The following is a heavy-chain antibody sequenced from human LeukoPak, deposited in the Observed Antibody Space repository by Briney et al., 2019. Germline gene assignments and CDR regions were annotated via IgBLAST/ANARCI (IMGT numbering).Heavy chain of an antibody. Sequence: GGSLRLSCAASGFTFSSYGMHWVRQAPGKGLEWVAFIRYDGSNKYYADSVKGRFTISRDNSKNTLYLQMNSLRAEDTAVYYCAKVHYGAVTTLFDYWGQGTLVTVSS. J-gene: IGHJ4*02. CDR3: AKVHYGAVTTLFDY. V-gene: IGHV3-30*02. CDR1: GFTFSSYG. D-gene: IGHD4-17*01. CDR2: IRYDGSNK.